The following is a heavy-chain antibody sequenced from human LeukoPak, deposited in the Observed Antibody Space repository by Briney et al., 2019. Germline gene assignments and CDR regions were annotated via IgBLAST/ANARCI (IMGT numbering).Heavy chain of an antibody. CDR3: ARARGNYYGSGSYLPPNFDY. J-gene: IGHJ4*02. CDR2: ISSSISYI. Sequence: GGSLRLSCAASGFTFSSYSMNWVRQAPGKGLEWVSSISSSISYIYYADSVKGRFTISRDNAKNSLYLQMNSLRAEDTAVYYCARARGNYYGSGSYLPPNFDYWGQGTLVTVSS. CDR1: GFTFSSYS. D-gene: IGHD3-10*01. V-gene: IGHV3-21*01.